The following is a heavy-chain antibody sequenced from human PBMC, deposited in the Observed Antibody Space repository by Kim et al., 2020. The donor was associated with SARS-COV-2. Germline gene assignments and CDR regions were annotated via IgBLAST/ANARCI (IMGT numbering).Heavy chain of an antibody. V-gene: IGHV7-4-1*02. J-gene: IGHJ6*02. CDR3: ARETVIRFVEPTYGMGL. CDR1: GYTFTNYA. Sequence: ASVKVSCEASGYTFTNYAVNWVRQAPGQGLEWLGWLNTNTGNPTYAQGFTGRFVFSLDTSVSTAYLQITSLKAEDTAVYYCARETVIRFVEPTYGMGLWG. CDR2: LNTNTGNP. D-gene: IGHD3-16*02.